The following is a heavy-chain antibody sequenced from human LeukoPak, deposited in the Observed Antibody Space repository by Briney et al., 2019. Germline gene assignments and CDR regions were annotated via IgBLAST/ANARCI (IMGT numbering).Heavy chain of an antibody. Sequence: ASVWVSRKASGYTFTSYYIYWVRQAPGQGLEWMGIINPSGGGTSYAQKFQGRVTMTRDTSTSTFYMELSSLRSEDTAVYYCARKIAAPNKGFDYWGQGTLVTVFS. J-gene: IGHJ4*02. CDR1: GYTFTSYY. D-gene: IGHD6-6*01. CDR2: INPSGGGT. V-gene: IGHV1-46*01. CDR3: ARKIAAPNKGFDY.